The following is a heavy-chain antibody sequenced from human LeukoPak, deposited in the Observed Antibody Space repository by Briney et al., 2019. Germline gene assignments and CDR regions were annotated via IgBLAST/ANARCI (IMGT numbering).Heavy chain of an antibody. Sequence: SQTLSLTCTVSGGSISSGDYYWSWIRQPPGKGLEWIGYIYYSGSTYYNPSLKSRVTISVDTSKNQFSLKLSSVTAADTAVYYCARVTLAYCGGDCYWGGAFDIWGQGTLVTVSS. J-gene: IGHJ3*02. CDR1: GGSISSGDYY. V-gene: IGHV4-30-4*08. CDR3: ARVTLAYCGGDCYWGGAFDI. CDR2: IYYSGST. D-gene: IGHD2-21*01.